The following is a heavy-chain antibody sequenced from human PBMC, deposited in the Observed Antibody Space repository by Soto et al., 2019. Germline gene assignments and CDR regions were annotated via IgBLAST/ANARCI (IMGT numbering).Heavy chain of an antibody. V-gene: IGHV1-69*01. CDR2: IMPIFGTA. D-gene: IGHD6-19*01. Sequence: QVQLVQSGAEVQKPGSSVKVSCKASGGTFSSYAISWVRQAPGQGLEWMGGIMPIFGTANYAQKFQGRVTITADESTSTAYMELSSLRSEDTAVYYCARDGIAVAGVYYYYGMDVWGQGTTVTVSS. CDR1: GGTFSSYA. CDR3: ARDGIAVAGVYYYYGMDV. J-gene: IGHJ6*02.